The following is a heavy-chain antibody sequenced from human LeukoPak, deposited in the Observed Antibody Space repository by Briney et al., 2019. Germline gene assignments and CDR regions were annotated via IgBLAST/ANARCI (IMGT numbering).Heavy chain of an antibody. D-gene: IGHD6-19*01. CDR2: IIPIFGTA. V-gene: IGHV1-69*05. Sequence: VASVKVSCKASGGTFSSYAISWVRQAPGQGLEWMGGIIPIFGTANYAQKFQGRVPITTDESTSTAYMELSSLRSEDTAVYYCAKYSSGQRYDYWGQGTLVTVSS. CDR1: GGTFSSYA. CDR3: AKYSSGQRYDY. J-gene: IGHJ4*02.